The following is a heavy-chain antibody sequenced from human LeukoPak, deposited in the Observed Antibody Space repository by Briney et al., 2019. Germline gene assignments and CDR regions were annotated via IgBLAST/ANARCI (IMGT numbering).Heavy chain of an antibody. J-gene: IGHJ4*02. V-gene: IGHV3-30*18. CDR2: ISYDGSNK. CDR3: AKDVRGFRPGRKAAMTSYFDY. Sequence: GRSLRLSCAASGFTFSCYGMHWVRQAPGKGLEWVAVISYDGSNKYYADSVKGRFTISRDNSKNTLYLQMNSLRAEDTAVYYCAKDVRGFRPGRKAAMTSYFDYWGQRTLVTVSS. D-gene: IGHD2-2*01. CDR1: GFTFSCYG.